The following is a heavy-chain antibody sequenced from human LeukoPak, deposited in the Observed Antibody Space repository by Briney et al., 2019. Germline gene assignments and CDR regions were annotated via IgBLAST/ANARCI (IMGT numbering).Heavy chain of an antibody. D-gene: IGHD6-13*01. CDR3: ASGPYPAAGTDHQFDY. CDR1: SGSISPYY. J-gene: IGHJ4*02. CDR2: IFYSGST. Sequence: PSETLSLTCTVSSGSISPYYWSWLRQPPGKGLEWIGYIFYSGSTLYNPTLQSRVTISVDTSKNLFSLKLTSVTAADTAVYYCASGPYPAAGTDHQFDYWGQGTLVTVSS. V-gene: IGHV4-59*01.